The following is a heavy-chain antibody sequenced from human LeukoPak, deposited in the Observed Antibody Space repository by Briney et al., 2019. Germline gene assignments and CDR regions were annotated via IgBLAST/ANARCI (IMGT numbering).Heavy chain of an antibody. CDR1: GYTFTSYG. Sequence: ASVKVSCKASGYTFTSYGMSWVRRAPGQGPEWMGWISAYNGNTNYAQKLQGRVTMTTDTSTSTAYMELRSLRSDDTAVYYCARFKRSGWQPEPYMDVWGKGATVTISS. J-gene: IGHJ6*03. CDR2: ISAYNGNT. D-gene: IGHD1-14*01. CDR3: ARFKRSGWQPEPYMDV. V-gene: IGHV1-18*01.